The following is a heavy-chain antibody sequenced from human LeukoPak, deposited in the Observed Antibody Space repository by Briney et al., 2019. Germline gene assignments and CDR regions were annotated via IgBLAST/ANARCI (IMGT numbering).Heavy chain of an antibody. Sequence: SETLSLTCTVSGGSISSYYWSWIRQPPGKGLEWVGYIYYSGSTNYNPSLKSRVTISVDTSKNQFSLKLSSVTAADTAVYYCARMVGSGSYYNAFDWFDPWGQGTLVTVSS. CDR1: GGSISSYY. CDR3: ARMVGSGSYYNAFDWFDP. D-gene: IGHD3-10*01. CDR2: IYYSGST. J-gene: IGHJ5*02. V-gene: IGHV4-59*01.